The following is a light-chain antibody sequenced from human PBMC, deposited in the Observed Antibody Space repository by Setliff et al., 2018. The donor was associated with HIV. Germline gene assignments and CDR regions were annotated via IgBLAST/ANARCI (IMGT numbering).Light chain of an antibody. CDR2: EVS. V-gene: IGLV2-14*01. CDR3: SSFTSSSSYV. Sequence: GSPGQSITISCTGTSNDFGSYDYVSWYQHQPGKVPKLMIYEVSNRPSGVSDRFSGSKSGNTASLTISGLQTGDEADYYCSSFTSSSSYVFGTGTKVTVL. CDR1: SNDFGSYDY. J-gene: IGLJ1*01.